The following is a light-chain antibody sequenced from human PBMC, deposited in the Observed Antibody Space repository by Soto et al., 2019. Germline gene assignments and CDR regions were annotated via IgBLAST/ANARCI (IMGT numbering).Light chain of an antibody. Sequence: QSALTQPASVSASPGQSITISCTGTSSDVGGSNYVSWYQQHTGKAPNLMIYEVSKRPPGVSNRFSGSKSGNTASLTISGLQAEDEADYYCSSYTSSSTWVFGGGTKLTVL. V-gene: IGLV2-14*01. CDR3: SSYTSSSTWV. CDR2: EVS. J-gene: IGLJ3*02. CDR1: SSDVGGSNY.